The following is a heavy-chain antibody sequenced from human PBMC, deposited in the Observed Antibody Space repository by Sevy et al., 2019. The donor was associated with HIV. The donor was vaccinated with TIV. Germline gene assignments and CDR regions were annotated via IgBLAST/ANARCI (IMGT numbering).Heavy chain of an antibody. D-gene: IGHD1-26*01. CDR3: ARGENDGEFFQY. CDR2: TSYDGSHK. J-gene: IGHJ1*01. Sequence: GGSLRLSCTVSGFIFSNFAMHWVRQAPGKGLEWVAVTSYDGSHKYYADSVKGRFTVSRDNSRNILSLEMSSLTRDDTAVYYCARGENDGEFFQYWGQGTLVTVSS. CDR1: GFIFSNFA. V-gene: IGHV3-30*04.